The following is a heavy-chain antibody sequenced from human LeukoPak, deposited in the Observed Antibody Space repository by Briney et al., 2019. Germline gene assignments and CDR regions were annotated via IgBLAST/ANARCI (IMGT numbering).Heavy chain of an antibody. CDR2: VGIAADT. D-gene: IGHD1-26*01. CDR1: GFTFSDHA. CDR3: VRQRKAHGNFDY. V-gene: IGHV3-13*04. Sequence: GGSLRLSCAASGFTFSDHAMHWVRHAPGKGLEWVSAVGIAADTFYPGSVKGRFTISRENAKNSLYLQMNSLRVEDTAVYYCVRQRKAHGNFDYWGQGTLVTVSS. J-gene: IGHJ4*02.